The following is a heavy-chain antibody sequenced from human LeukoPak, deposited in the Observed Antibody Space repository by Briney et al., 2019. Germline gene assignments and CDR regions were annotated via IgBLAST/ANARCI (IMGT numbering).Heavy chain of an antibody. CDR3: ARDKRWTFDY. CDR1: GFTFSSYA. V-gene: IGHV3-33*01. Sequence: AGPLRLSCAASGFTFSSYAMPWVRQAPGKGLEWVAVIWYDGSNKYYADSVKGRFTISRANSKNTLYLQMNSLRAEDTAVYYCARDKRWTFDYWGQGTLVTVSS. CDR2: IWYDGSNK. D-gene: IGHD5-24*01. J-gene: IGHJ4*02.